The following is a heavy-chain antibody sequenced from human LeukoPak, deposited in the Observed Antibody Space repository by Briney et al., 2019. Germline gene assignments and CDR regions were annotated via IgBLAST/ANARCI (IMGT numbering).Heavy chain of an antibody. CDR2: ISGSGDYT. CDR3: AKLPQAGGDRYYIEV. CDR1: GFTFSTYG. D-gene: IGHD2-21*02. V-gene: IGHV3-23*01. Sequence: GGSVRLSCAASGFTFSTYGMSWVRQAPGKGLEWVSAISGSGDYTYYADSVKGRFTISRDNSKNTLFLQMNSLRAEATAVYYCAKLPQAGGDRYYIEVWGKGTTVTVSS. J-gene: IGHJ6*03.